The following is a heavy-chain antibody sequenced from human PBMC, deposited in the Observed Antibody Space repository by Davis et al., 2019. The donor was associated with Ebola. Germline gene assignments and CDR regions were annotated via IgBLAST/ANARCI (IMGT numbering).Heavy chain of an antibody. CDR1: GFTFSSYA. CDR2: ISGSGGST. J-gene: IGHJ4*02. CDR3: ARVSPLAYYFDY. Sequence: GESLKISCAASGFTFSSYAMSWVRQAPGKGLEWVSGISGSGGSTNYADSVKGRFTISRDNSKSTLYLQMNSLRAEDTAVYYCARVSPLAYYFDYWGRGTLVTVSS. V-gene: IGHV3-23*01.